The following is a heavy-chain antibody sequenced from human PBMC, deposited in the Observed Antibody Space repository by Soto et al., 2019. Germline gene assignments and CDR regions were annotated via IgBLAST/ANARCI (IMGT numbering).Heavy chain of an antibody. CDR1: GFSFDEYG. CDR3: AKDPIDPLGYQEYYYYGMDV. CDR2: INWNGDST. D-gene: IGHD5-12*01. Sequence: PGGSLRLSCAASGFSFDEYGMNWVRQAPGKGLEWVSGINWNGDSTSYADSVTGRFTISRGNAKKSLYLQMNSLRAEDTAVYYCAKDPIDPLGYQEYYYYGMDVWGQGTTVTVSS. J-gene: IGHJ6*02. V-gene: IGHV3-20*04.